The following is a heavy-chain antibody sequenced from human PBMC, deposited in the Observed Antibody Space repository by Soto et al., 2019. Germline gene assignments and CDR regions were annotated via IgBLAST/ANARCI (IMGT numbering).Heavy chain of an antibody. CDR2: INPNSGGT. CDR1: GYTFTSYG. J-gene: IGHJ6*02. Sequence: ASVKVSCKASGYTFTSYGISWVRQAPGQGLEWMGWINPNSGGTNYAQKFQGRVTMTRDTSISTAYMELSRLRSDDTAVYYCARDRAYYDFWSGSLSHYYGMDVWGQGTTVTVSS. D-gene: IGHD3-3*01. CDR3: ARDRAYYDFWSGSLSHYYGMDV. V-gene: IGHV1-2*02.